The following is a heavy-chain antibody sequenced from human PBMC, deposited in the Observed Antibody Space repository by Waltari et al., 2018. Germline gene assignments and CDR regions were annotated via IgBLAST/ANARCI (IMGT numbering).Heavy chain of an antibody. J-gene: IGHJ4*02. D-gene: IGHD3-22*01. CDR1: GGSFSGYY. CDR3: ARRGFWLLPYFDY. CDR2: INHSGST. V-gene: IGHV4-34*01. Sequence: QVQLQQWGAGLLKPSETLSLTCAVYGGSFSGYYWSWIRQPPGKGLEWIGEINHSGSTNYTPSLKSRVTISVDTSKNQFSLKLSSVTAADTAVYYCARRGFWLLPYFDYWGQGTLVTVSS.